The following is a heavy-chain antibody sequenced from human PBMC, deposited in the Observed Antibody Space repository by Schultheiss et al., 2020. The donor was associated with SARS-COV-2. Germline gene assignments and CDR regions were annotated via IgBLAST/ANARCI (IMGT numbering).Heavy chain of an antibody. J-gene: IGHJ4*02. CDR2: ISISGGST. CDR3: AKVYRGIAVA. Sequence: GGSLRLSCAASGFTFRMYDMSWVRQAPGKGLEWVSGISISGGSTYYADSVKGRFTISRDNSKNTLYLQMNSLRAEDTAVYYCAKVYRGIAVAWGQGTLVTVSS. D-gene: IGHD6-19*01. CDR1: GFTFRMYD. V-gene: IGHV3-23*01.